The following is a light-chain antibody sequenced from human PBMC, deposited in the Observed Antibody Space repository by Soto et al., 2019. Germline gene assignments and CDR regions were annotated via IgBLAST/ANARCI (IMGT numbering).Light chain of an antibody. Sequence: DFVMTQSPRSLAVSLGERATISCKSSPSVLYSDNKNYLTWYLQRPGQPPKVLIYWASTRGPGVPDRFSGSGSGTYFTLTISSLQAEDVGVYYCQQYYSALPTFGEGTKVEIK. CDR1: PSVLYSDNKNY. CDR2: WAS. J-gene: IGKJ4*01. V-gene: IGKV4-1*01. CDR3: QQYYSALPT.